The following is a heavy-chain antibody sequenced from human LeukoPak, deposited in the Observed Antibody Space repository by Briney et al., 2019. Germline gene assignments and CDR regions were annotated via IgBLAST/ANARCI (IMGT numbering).Heavy chain of an antibody. V-gene: IGHV4-59*01. CDR2: IYYGGST. CDR1: GGSLSNYY. J-gene: IGHJ4*02. D-gene: IGHD4-17*01. CDR3: ARSKTTTVTTPDY. Sequence: SETLSLTCTVSGGSLSNYYWSWIRQPPGKGLEWIGYIYYGGSTNYNPSLTSRVTISIDTSKSHFSLKLSSVTAADTAMYYCARSKTTTVTTPDYWGQGSLVTVSS.